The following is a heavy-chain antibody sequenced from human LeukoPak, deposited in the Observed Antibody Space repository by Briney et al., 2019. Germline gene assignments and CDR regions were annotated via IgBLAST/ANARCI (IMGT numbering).Heavy chain of an antibody. CDR1: GFTFSSYS. D-gene: IGHD5-18*01. CDR2: ISSSSSYI. J-gene: IGHJ6*04. V-gene: IGHV3-21*01. Sequence: PGGSLRLSCAASGFTFSSYSMNWVRQAPGKGLEWVSSISSSSSYIYYADSVKGRFTISRDNSKNMLHLQMNSLRAEDTAVYYCARDRRTWIQLWLRSGMDVWGKGTTVTVSS. CDR3: ARDRRTWIQLWLRSGMDV.